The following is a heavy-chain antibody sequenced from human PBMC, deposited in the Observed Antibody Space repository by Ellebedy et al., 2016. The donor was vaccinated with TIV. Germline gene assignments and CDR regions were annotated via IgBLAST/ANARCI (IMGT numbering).Heavy chain of an antibody. CDR3: ARGFPASVVLTGTFDY. D-gene: IGHD7-27*01. Sequence: AASVKVSCKASGYTFSAHYLHWVRQAPGQGLEWMGWINPNSCDTTYAQKFQGRVTMTSDTSISTAYMELTRLTSDDTAVYYCARGFPASVVLTGTFDYWGQGTPLTVSS. J-gene: IGHJ4*02. CDR2: INPNSCDT. V-gene: IGHV1-2*02. CDR1: GYTFSAHY.